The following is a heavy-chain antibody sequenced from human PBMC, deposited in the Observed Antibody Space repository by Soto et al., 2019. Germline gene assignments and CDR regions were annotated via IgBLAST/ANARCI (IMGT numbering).Heavy chain of an antibody. CDR1: GGSISSSSYC. V-gene: IGHV4-39*01. J-gene: IGHJ4*02. D-gene: IGHD2-2*01. CDR3: ARLHCSSTSCPFDY. CDR2: IYYSGST. Sequence: PSETLSLTCTVSGGSISSSSYCWGWIRQPPGKGLEWIGSIYYSGSTYYNPSLKSRVTISVDTSKNQFSLKLSSVTAADTAVYYCARLHCSSTSCPFDYWGQGTLVTVSS.